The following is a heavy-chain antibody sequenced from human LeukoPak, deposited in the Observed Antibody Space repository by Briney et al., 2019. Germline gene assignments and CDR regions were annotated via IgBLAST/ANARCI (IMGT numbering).Heavy chain of an antibody. CDR2: IKQDGSEK. CDR1: GFTFSSYW. CDR3: ARARYDYVWGSYRYTAGVLYFDY. V-gene: IGHV3-7*01. D-gene: IGHD3-16*02. Sequence: GGSLRLSCAASGFTFSSYWMSWARQAPGKGLEWVANIKQDGSEKYYVDSVKGRFTISRDNAKNSLYLQMNSLRAEDTAVYYCARARYDYVWGSYRYTAGVLYFDYWGQGTLVTVSS. J-gene: IGHJ4*02.